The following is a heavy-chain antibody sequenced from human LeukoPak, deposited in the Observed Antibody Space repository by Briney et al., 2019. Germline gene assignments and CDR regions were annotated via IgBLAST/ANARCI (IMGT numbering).Heavy chain of an antibody. CDR2: INPNSGGT. CDR3: ATALEAYGSGSYYNLNFDY. J-gene: IGHJ4*02. Sequence: ASVKVSCKASGYTFTGYYMHCVRQAPGQGLEWMGWINPNSGGTNYAQKFQGRVTMTRDTSISTAYMELSRLRSDDTAVYYCATALEAYGSGSYYNLNFDYWGQGTLVTVSS. CDR1: GYTFTGYY. V-gene: IGHV1-2*02. D-gene: IGHD3-10*01.